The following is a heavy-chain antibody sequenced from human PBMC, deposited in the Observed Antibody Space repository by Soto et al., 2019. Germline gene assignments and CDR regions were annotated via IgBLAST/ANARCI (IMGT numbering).Heavy chain of an antibody. J-gene: IGHJ4*02. CDR1: GGSVSSGSYY. V-gene: IGHV4-61*01. CDR3: ARAGWIQLWTYDC. Sequence: NPSETLSLTCTVSGGSVSSGSYYWSWIRQPPGKGLEWIGYIYYSGSTNYNPSLKSRVTISVDTSKNQFSLKLSSVTAADTAVYYCARAGWIQLWTYDCWGQGTLVTVSS. CDR2: IYYSGST. D-gene: IGHD5-18*01.